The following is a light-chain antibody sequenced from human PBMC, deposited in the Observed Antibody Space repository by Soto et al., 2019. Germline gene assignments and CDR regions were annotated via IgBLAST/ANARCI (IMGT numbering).Light chain of an antibody. Sequence: EIVLTQFPGTLSLSPGERATLSCRASQSVSRNYLAWYQQKPGQAPRLLIYAASSRATGIPDRFSGSGSGTDFTLTISRLEPEDFGMYYCQKYAGSPPITFGQGTRLEIE. CDR3: QKYAGSPPIT. V-gene: IGKV3-20*01. CDR1: QSVSRNY. J-gene: IGKJ5*01. CDR2: AAS.